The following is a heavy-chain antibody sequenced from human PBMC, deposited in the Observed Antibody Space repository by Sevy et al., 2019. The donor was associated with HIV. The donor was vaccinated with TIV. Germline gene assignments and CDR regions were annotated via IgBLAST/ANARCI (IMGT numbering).Heavy chain of an antibody. D-gene: IGHD3-22*01. Sequence: ASVKVSCKASGYTFTSYDINWVRQAPGQGLEWMGWMNPNSGNTGYAQKFQGRVTMTRNTSISTAYMELSSLRSEDTAVYYCARGLSLIVVVIAYYFDYWGQGTLVTVSS. CDR3: ARGLSLIVVVIAYYFDY. V-gene: IGHV1-8*01. J-gene: IGHJ4*02. CDR2: MNPNSGNT. CDR1: GYTFTSYD.